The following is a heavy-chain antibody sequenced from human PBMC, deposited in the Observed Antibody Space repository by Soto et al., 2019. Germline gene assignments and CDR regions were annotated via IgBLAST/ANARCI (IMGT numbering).Heavy chain of an antibody. J-gene: IGHJ6*03. CDR2: IKSKTDGGTT. CDR1: GFTFSNAW. Sequence: GGSLRLSCAASGFTFSNAWMSWVRQAPGKGLEWVGRIKSKTDGGTTDYAAPVKGRFTISRDDSKNTLYLQMNSLKTEDTAVYYCTTVLTVSSSDFGELRYYYMDVWGKGTTVTVSS. D-gene: IGHD3-10*01. CDR3: TTVLTVSSSDFGELRYYYMDV. V-gene: IGHV3-15*01.